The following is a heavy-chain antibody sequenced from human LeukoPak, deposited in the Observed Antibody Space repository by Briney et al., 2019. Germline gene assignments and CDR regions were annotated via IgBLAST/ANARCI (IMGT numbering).Heavy chain of an antibody. CDR1: GDFITAYY. D-gene: IGHD7-27*01. V-gene: IGHV4-59*01. CDR2: VYYTGST. CDR3: ASNTGTVFDY. Sequence: SETLSLTCTVSGDFITAYYWSWIRQPPGKGLEWIGYVYYTGSTEYNPSLRSRVTISLDLSKHQFSLNLTSVTAADTAVYHCASNTGTVFDYWGQGTLVTVSS. J-gene: IGHJ4*02.